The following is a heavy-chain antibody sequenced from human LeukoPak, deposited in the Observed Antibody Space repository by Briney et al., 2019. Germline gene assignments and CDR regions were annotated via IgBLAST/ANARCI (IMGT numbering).Heavy chain of an antibody. V-gene: IGHV1-69*05. CDR1: GGTFSSYA. Sequence: SVTVSCKASGGTFSSYAISWVRQAPGQGLEWMGGIIPIFGTANYAQKFQGRVTITTDESTSTAYMELSSLRPEDTAVYYCARDRRKELQDYYYYMDVWGKGTTVTVSS. CDR2: IIPIFGTA. J-gene: IGHJ6*03. CDR3: ARDRRKELQDYYYYMDV. D-gene: IGHD1-7*01.